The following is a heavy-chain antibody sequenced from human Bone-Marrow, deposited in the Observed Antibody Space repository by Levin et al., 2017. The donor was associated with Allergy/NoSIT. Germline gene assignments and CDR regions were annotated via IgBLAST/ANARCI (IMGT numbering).Heavy chain of an antibody. CDR2: ISYDGTHK. Sequence: GGSLRLSCAASGFTFSSFGMHWVRQAPGKGLEWVAVISYDGTHKYYVKSVEGRFTISRDNSKNTVYLQMNSLRPEDTAVFYGAKDLRRYDILTGVFGSWGQGTLVAVSS. CDR1: GFTFSSFG. J-gene: IGHJ4*02. D-gene: IGHD3-9*01. CDR3: AKDLRRYDILTGVFGS. V-gene: IGHV3-30*18.